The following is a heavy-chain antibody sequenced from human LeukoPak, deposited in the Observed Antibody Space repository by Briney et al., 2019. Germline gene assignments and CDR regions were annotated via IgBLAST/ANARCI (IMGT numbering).Heavy chain of an antibody. V-gene: IGHV3-23*01. Sequence: GGSLRLSCAVSGITLSNYGMSWVRQAPGKGLEWVAGISDRGSRTNYADSVKGRFTISTDHPKTTLYLQMNSLRAEDTAVYFCAKRGVVIRVILVGFHKEAYYFDSWGQGALVTVSS. CDR1: GITLSNYG. CDR3: AKRGVVIRVILVGFHKEAYYFDS. J-gene: IGHJ4*02. CDR2: ISDRGSRT. D-gene: IGHD3-22*01.